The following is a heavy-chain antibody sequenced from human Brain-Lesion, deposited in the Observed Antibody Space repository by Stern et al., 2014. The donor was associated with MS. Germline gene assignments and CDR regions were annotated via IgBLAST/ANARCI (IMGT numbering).Heavy chain of an antibody. CDR2: IIPIFGSP. CDR3: AKDGPALVTNWFDP. V-gene: IGHV1-69*06. Sequence: VQLVESGPEVNKPGSSGQVSCKASGGTFGTYPITWLRQAPGQGLEWMGRIIPIFGSPNYAQKFQGRVTITADRSTTTVYMKLSSLKSDDAAVYYCAKDGPALVTNWFDPWGRGTLVTVSS. J-gene: IGHJ5*02. CDR1: GGTFGTYP. D-gene: IGHD5-18*01.